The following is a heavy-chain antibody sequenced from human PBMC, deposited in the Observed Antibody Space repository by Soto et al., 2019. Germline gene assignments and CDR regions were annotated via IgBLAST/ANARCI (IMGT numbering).Heavy chain of an antibody. CDR3: ARDSGYCSGGSCYSVVVAFDI. D-gene: IGHD2-15*01. CDR1: GYTFTSYG. Sequence: ASVKVSCKASGYTFTSYGISWVRQAPGQGLEWMGWISAYNGNTNYAQKLQGRVTMTTDTSTSTAYMELRSLRSDDTAVYYCARDSGYCSGGSCYSVVVAFDIWGQGTMVTVSS. V-gene: IGHV1-18*01. J-gene: IGHJ3*02. CDR2: ISAYNGNT.